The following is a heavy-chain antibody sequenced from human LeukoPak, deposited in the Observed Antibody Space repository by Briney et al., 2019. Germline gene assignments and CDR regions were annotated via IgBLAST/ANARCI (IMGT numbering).Heavy chain of an antibody. J-gene: IGHJ5*02. CDR3: ARERDSSSSQNWFDP. V-gene: IGHV4-34*01. CDR2: INHSGSA. CDR1: GGSFSGYY. Sequence: SETLSLTCAVYGGSFSGYYWSWIRQPPGKGLEWIGEINHSGSANYNPSLKSRVTISVDTSKNQFSLKLSSVTAADTAVYYCARERDSSSSQNWFDPWGQGTLVTVSS. D-gene: IGHD6-6*01.